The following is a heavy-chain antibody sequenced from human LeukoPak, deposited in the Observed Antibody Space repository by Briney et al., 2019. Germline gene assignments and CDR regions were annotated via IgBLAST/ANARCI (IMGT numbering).Heavy chain of an antibody. D-gene: IGHD2-15*01. J-gene: IGHJ5*02. CDR1: GYTFTSYA. V-gene: IGHV1-3*01. Sequence: ASVKVSCKASGYTFTSYAMHWVRQAPGQRLEWMGWINAGNGNTKYSQKFQGRVTITRDTSASTAYMELSSLRSEDTAVYYCARDAVGCSGGSCYYWDWFDPWGQGTLVTVSS. CDR3: ARDAVGCSGGSCYYWDWFDP. CDR2: INAGNGNT.